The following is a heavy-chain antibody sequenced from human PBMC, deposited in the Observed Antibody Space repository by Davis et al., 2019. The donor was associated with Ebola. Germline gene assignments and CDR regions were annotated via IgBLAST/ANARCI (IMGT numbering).Heavy chain of an antibody. J-gene: IGHJ3*02. CDR2: INPSGGST. V-gene: IGHV1-46*03. CDR1: RYTFTSYY. CDR3: TTPGGQDSGYDVFDI. Sequence: SVTVSCQASRYTFTSYYMHWVRQAPGQGLEWMGIINPSGGSTSYAQKFQGRVTMTRDTSTTTVYMDLSSLRSEDTALYYCTTPGGQDSGYDVFDIWGQGTMVTVSS. D-gene: IGHD5-12*01.